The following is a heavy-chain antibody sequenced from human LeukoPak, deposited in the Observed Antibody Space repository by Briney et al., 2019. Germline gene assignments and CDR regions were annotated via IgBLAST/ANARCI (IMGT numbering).Heavy chain of an antibody. CDR3: ARGQYLPYYYDSSGYPYFDY. CDR2: INPSGGST. CDR1: GYTFTSYY. D-gene: IGHD3-22*01. Sequence: ASVKVSCKASGYTFTSYYMHWVRQAPGQGLEWMGIINPSGGSTSYAQKFQGRVTMTRDTSTSTVYMELSSLRSEDTAVYYCARGQYLPYYYDSSGYPYFDYWGQGTLVTVSS. J-gene: IGHJ4*02. V-gene: IGHV1-46*01.